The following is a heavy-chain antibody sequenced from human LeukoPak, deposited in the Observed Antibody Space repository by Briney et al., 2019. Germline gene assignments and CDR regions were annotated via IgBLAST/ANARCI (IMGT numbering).Heavy chain of an antibody. D-gene: IGHD3-10*01. CDR2: INPNTGGT. V-gene: IGHV1-2*02. CDR3: ARRPRGVSYGMDV. CDR1: GYPFTDYK. Sequence: ASVKVSCKASGYPFTDYKMHWVRQAPRQGLEWMGWINPNTGGTNYAQRFQGRVTMTRDTSITTAYMELSGLRSDDTAVYYCARRPRGVSYGMDVWGQGTTVTVSS. J-gene: IGHJ6*02.